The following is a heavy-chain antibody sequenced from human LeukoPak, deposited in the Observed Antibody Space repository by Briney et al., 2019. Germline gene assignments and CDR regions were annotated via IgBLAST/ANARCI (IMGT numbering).Heavy chain of an antibody. CDR3: ARDRGYSRSESLDN. J-gene: IGHJ4*02. V-gene: IGHV1-18*01. Sequence: GASVKVSCKASGYTFTSYAISWVRQAAGQGPEWLGWISTYNGNTKYAQRLQGRFTMTRDISTSTAYMELRSLRSDDTSVYFCARDRGYSRSESLDNWGQGTPVIVSS. D-gene: IGHD3-10*01. CDR1: GYTFTSYA. CDR2: ISTYNGNT.